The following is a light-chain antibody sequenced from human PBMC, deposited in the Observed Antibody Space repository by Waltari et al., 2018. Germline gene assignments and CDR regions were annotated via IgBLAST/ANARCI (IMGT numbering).Light chain of an antibody. V-gene: IGKV2-30*02. CDR1: QSLVQSDGNTY. CDR2: KVS. Sequence: DVVMTKSPLSLPVTLGQPASSPCRTSQSLVQSDGNTYLSWFQQRPGQSQRRLIYKVSNRDSGVPDRFSGSGSGTDFTLKISRVEAEDIAIYYCMQGIHWPRSFGQGTKVEIE. CDR3: MQGIHWPRS. J-gene: IGKJ1*01.